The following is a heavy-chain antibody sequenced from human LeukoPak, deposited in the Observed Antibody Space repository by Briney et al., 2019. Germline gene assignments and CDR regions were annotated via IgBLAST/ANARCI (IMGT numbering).Heavy chain of an antibody. J-gene: IGHJ4*02. CDR3: AKDSPGYSSIGDY. Sequence: GGSLRLSCAASGFTFSDYYMSWIRQAPGKGLEWVSYISSSGSTIYYADSVKGRFTISRDNAKNSLSLQMNSLRAEDTAVYYCAKDSPGYSSIGDYWGQGTLVTVSS. D-gene: IGHD6-13*01. CDR2: ISSSGSTI. V-gene: IGHV3-11*01. CDR1: GFTFSDYY.